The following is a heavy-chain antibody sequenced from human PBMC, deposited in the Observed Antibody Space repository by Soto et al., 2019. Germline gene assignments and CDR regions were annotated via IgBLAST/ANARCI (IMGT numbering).Heavy chain of an antibody. CDR2: ISGSGGST. V-gene: IGHV3-23*01. D-gene: IGHD6-6*01. CDR1: GFTFSSYA. Sequence: GESLKISCAASGFTFSSYAMSWVRQAPGKGLEWVSAISGSGGSTYYADSVKGRFTISRDNSKNTLYLQMNSLRAEDTAVYYCAKDPYSSSSSYFDYWGQGTLVTVSS. J-gene: IGHJ4*02. CDR3: AKDPYSSSSSYFDY.